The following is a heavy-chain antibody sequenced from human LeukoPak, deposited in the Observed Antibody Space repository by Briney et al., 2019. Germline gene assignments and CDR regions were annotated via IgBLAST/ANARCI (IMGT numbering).Heavy chain of an antibody. CDR3: AKYCISADCYANWFGP. CDR1: GFTSSSAW. V-gene: IGHV3-15*01. J-gene: IGHJ5*02. Sequence: RGSLRLSCAGSGFTSSSAWMTWVRQAPGKGLEWVGLSKSKTDGGTTDYAAPVKGRFTISRDDSKNTLYLQMNSLKTEDTAVYYCAKYCISADCYANWFGPWGQGTLVTVSS. D-gene: IGHD2-2*01. CDR2: SKSKTDGGTT.